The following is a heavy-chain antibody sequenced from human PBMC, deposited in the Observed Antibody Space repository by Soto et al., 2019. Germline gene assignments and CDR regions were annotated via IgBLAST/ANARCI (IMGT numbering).Heavy chain of an antibody. J-gene: IGHJ5*02. CDR3: ARGTIFGVVSNTRYNWFDP. V-gene: IGHV4-34*01. CDR1: GGSFSGYY. D-gene: IGHD3-3*01. CDR2: INHSGST. Sequence: SETLSLTCAVYGGSFSGYYWSWIRQPPGKGLEWIGEINHSGSTNYNPSLKSRVTISVDTSKNQFSLKLSSVTAADTAVYYCARGTIFGVVSNTRYNWFDPWGQGTLVTVSS.